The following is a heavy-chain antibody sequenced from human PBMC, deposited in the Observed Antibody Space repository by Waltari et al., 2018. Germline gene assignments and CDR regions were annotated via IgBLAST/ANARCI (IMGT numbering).Heavy chain of an antibody. V-gene: IGHV4-4*07. Sequence: QVQLQESGPGLVKPSETLSLTCPVSGGSISSYYWSWIRQPAGKGLEWIGRFYTSGSTNYNPSLKSRVTMSVDTSKNQFSLKLSSVTAADTAVYYCASSSSWYPIPNFDYWGQGTLVTVSS. D-gene: IGHD6-13*01. CDR1: GGSISSYY. J-gene: IGHJ4*02. CDR3: ASSSSWYPIPNFDY. CDR2: FYTSGST.